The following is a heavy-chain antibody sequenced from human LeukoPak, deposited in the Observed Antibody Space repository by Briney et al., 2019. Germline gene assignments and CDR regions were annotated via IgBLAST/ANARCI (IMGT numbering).Heavy chain of an antibody. V-gene: IGHV3-23*01. CDR3: AKRPRGNYLDPFDY. Sequence: AGSLRLSCAASGFTFSSYAMSWVRQAPGKGLEWVSGISGSGGSTYYADSVKGRFTISRDNSKNRLYLQMNSLRAEDTAVYYCAKRPRGNYLDPFDYWGQGTLVTVSS. J-gene: IGHJ4*02. CDR2: ISGSGGST. CDR1: GFTFSSYA. D-gene: IGHD3-10*01.